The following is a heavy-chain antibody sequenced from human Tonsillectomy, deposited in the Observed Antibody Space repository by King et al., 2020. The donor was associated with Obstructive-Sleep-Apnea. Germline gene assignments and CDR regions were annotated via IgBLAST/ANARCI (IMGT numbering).Heavy chain of an antibody. D-gene: IGHD5-24*01. J-gene: IGHJ4*02. Sequence: VQLQESGPGLVKPSETLSLTCSVSGGYISDYYWSWIRQPPGKGPEWIGHIYYSGNTNYNPSLKSRVTISVDTSKNWFSLKLTSVTAADTAVYYCARDGGDGYNEYFDYWGQGTLVTVSS. CDR3: ARDGGDGYNEYFDY. CDR2: IYYSGNT. V-gene: IGHV4-59*12. CDR1: GGYISDYY.